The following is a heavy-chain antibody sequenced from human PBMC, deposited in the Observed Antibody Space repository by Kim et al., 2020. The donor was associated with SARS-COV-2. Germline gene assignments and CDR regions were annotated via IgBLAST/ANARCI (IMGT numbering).Heavy chain of an antibody. CDR1: GYIFTDYA. CDR2: IRTVTGDT. J-gene: IGHJ6*02. Sequence: ASVKVSCKASGYIFTDYAVHWVRQAPGRKPEWIGWIRTVTGDTMYSQKFQGRVAITRDTSANTVSMDLSSLRSDDTATYHCARNLCHSASCSWSSGRAGRYAMDVWGQGTMVIVSS. V-gene: IGHV1-3*04. CDR3: ARNLCHSASCSWSSGRAGRYAMDV. D-gene: IGHD3-9*01.